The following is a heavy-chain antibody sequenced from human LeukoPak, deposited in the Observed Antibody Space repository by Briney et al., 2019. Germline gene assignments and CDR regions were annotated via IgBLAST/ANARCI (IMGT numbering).Heavy chain of an antibody. Sequence: GGSLRLSCAASGFTFSSYSMNWVRQAPGKGLEWVSYISSSSSTIYYADSVKGRFTISRDNAKNSLYLQMNSLRAEDTAVYYCAREREVVPAAINWFDPWGQGTLVTVSS. CDR1: GFTFSSYS. J-gene: IGHJ5*02. CDR3: AREREVVPAAINWFDP. V-gene: IGHV3-48*04. CDR2: ISSSSSTI. D-gene: IGHD2-2*01.